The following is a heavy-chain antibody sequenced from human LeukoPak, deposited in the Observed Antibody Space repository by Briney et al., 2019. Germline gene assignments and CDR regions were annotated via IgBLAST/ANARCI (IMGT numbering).Heavy chain of an antibody. D-gene: IGHD3-22*01. Sequence: GGSLRLSCAASGFTFDDYAMHWVRQAPGKGLEWVSGSSWNSGSIGYADSVKGRFTISRDNAENSLYLQMNSLRAEDTALYYCAKEKYYYDSSGYSIIYFDYWGQGTLVTVSS. CDR3: AKEKYYYDSSGYSIIYFDY. J-gene: IGHJ4*02. CDR2: SSWNSGSI. CDR1: GFTFDDYA. V-gene: IGHV3-9*01.